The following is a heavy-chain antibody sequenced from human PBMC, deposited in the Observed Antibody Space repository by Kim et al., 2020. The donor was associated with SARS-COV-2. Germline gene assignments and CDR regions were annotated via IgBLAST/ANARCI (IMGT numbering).Heavy chain of an antibody. CDR3: ARGRGYYDSGTYYNLDLDY. CDR1: TDSISSYY. Sequence: SETLSLTCTVSTDSISSYYWSWIRQPPGKGLEWIGYIYYSGSTNYNPSLKSRVTISVDTSKNQFSLNLNSVTAADTAVYYCARGRGYYDSGTYYNLDLDYWGQGTLVTVSS. J-gene: IGHJ4*02. CDR2: IYYSGST. V-gene: IGHV4-59*13. D-gene: IGHD3-10*01.